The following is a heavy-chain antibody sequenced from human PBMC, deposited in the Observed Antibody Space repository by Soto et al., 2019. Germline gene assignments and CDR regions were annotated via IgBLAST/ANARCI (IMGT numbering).Heavy chain of an antibody. D-gene: IGHD6-19*01. Sequence: QVQLQQWGAGLLTPSETLSLACAVYGGSFSDYFWTWIRQPPGKGLEWIGEVYHTVSTNYSPSLKSRVTISVDKSKNQSSLRLSSITAADTAVYYCARQPVSVGGKYFLYHSGVDVWGPGTTVTVSS. CDR1: GGSFSDYF. V-gene: IGHV4-34*01. CDR3: ARQPVSVGGKYFLYHSGVDV. CDR2: VYHTVST. J-gene: IGHJ6*02.